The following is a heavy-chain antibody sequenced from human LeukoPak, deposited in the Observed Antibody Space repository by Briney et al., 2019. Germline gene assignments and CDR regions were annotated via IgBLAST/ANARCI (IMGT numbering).Heavy chain of an antibody. CDR1: GGSISSYY. CDR3: ARQSYYYDSSGSLIDY. V-gene: IGHV4-59*08. Sequence: SETLSLTCTVSGGSISSYYWSWIRQLPGKGLEWIGYIYYSGSTNYNPSLKSRVTISVDTSKNQFSLKLSSVTAADTAVYYCARQSYYYDSSGSLIDYWGQGTLVTVSS. CDR2: IYYSGST. J-gene: IGHJ4*02. D-gene: IGHD3-22*01.